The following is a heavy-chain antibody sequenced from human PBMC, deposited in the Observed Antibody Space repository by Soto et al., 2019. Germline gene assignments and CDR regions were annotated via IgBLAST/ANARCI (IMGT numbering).Heavy chain of an antibody. CDR3: ARAVYYESRGDYYWCGEYPDGREV. Sequence: SEPLSLTCAASGGSTSSSNWWSWVRQPPGKGLEWIGEIYHSGSTNYNPSLKSRVTISVDKSKNQFSLKLSSVTAADTAVYYYARAVYYESRGDYYWCGEYPDGREVWGRGTTVRVS. CDR2: IYHSGST. V-gene: IGHV4-4*02. D-gene: IGHD3-22*01. J-gene: IGHJ6*04. CDR1: GGSTSSSNW.